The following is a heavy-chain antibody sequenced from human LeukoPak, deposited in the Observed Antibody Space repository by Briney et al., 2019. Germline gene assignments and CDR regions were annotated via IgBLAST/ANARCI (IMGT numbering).Heavy chain of an antibody. Sequence: GASVKVSCKASGYTFTTYDINWVRQATGQGLEWMGWMNPNSGNTDYAQKFQGRVTMTRNTSITTAYTELNNLRSEDTAVYYCARGPPEHPQGYWGQGTLVTVSS. J-gene: IGHJ4*02. D-gene: IGHD1-14*01. CDR3: ARGPPEHPQGY. CDR1: GYTFTTYD. CDR2: MNPNSGNT. V-gene: IGHV1-8*01.